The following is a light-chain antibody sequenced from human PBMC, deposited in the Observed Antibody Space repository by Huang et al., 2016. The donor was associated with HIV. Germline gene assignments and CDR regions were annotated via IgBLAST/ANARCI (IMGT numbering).Light chain of an antibody. CDR2: MAL. V-gene: IGKV4-1*01. J-gene: IGKJ2*01. CDR1: RSLLFASNRKNF. CDR3: QQFYNMPYT. Sequence: DILLTQSPDSLAVSLGEGATLTCRSSRSLLFASNRKNFLAWYQQKPGQSPKLLMYMALVRAAGVPERFTGSGSGTEFTLTIASLQAEDVAVYYCQQFYNMPYTFGRGTRLEI.